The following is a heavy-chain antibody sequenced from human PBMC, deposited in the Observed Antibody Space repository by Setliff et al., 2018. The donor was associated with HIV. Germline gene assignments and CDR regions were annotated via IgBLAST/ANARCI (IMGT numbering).Heavy chain of an antibody. D-gene: IGHD6-25*01. V-gene: IGHV3-23*01. CDR3: VQGGLSSGWGSF. J-gene: IGHJ4*02. CDR2: ITDDGLST. Sequence: GGSLRLSCAASGFAFGSFAMSWIRQAPGKALEWVSSITDDGLSTFYAGSVRGRFTLSRDNGKNAVYLQMNSLTAEDTALYYCVQGGLSSGWGSFWGQGTLVTVSS. CDR1: GFAFGSFA.